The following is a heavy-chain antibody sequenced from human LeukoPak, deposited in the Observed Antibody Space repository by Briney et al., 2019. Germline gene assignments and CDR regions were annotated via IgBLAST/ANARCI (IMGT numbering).Heavy chain of an antibody. V-gene: IGHV1-18*01. J-gene: IGHJ5*02. D-gene: IGHD3-22*01. CDR2: ISAYNGNT. Sequence: ASVKVSCKASGYTFTSYGISWVRQAPGQGLEWMGWISAYNGNTNYAQKLQGRVTMTTDTSTSTAYMELRSLRSDDTAVYYCARYLTYYYDSSGSDNWFDPWGQGTLVTVSS. CDR1: GYTFTSYG. CDR3: ARYLTYYYDSSGSDNWFDP.